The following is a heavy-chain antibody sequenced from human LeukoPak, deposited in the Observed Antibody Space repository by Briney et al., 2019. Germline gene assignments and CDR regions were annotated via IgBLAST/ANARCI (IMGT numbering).Heavy chain of an antibody. CDR3: ARDYVTMVRGANWFDP. Sequence: ASVKVSCKASGYTFTGYYMHWVRQAPGQGLEWMGRINPNSGGTNYAQKFQGRVTMTRDTSISTAYKELSRLRSDDTAVYYCARDYVTMVRGANWFDPWGQRTLVTVSS. CDR2: INPNSGGT. D-gene: IGHD3-10*01. J-gene: IGHJ5*02. CDR1: GYTFTGYY. V-gene: IGHV1-2*06.